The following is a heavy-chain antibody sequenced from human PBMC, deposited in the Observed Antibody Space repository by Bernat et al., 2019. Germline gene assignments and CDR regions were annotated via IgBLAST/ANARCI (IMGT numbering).Heavy chain of an antibody. V-gene: IGHV3-23*01. CDR1: GFTFNNHA. D-gene: IGHD1-14*01. CDR3: ARGRSTADY. CDR2: ISGNAGTT. J-gene: IGHJ4*02. Sequence: EVQLLESGGGLEQPGGALRLSCAGSGFTFNNHAMSWVRQAPGKGLESVSAISGNAGTTYYADSVKGRFTISRDNSKNTLSLQMNSLRVEDTAVYYCARGRSTADYWGQGTLVTVSS.